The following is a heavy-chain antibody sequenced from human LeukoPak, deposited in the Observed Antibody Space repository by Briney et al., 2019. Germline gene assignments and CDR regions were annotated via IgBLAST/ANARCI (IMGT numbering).Heavy chain of an antibody. CDR1: GFTFSSYA. CDR2: ISGSGGST. J-gene: IGHJ4*02. D-gene: IGHD5-18*01. Sequence: HLGGSLRLSCAASGFTFSSYAMSWVRQAPGKGLEWVSAISGSGGSTYYADSVKGRFTISRDNSKNTLYLQMNSLRAEDTAVYYCAKKGQLWYRFELDYWGQGTLVTVSS. V-gene: IGHV3-23*01. CDR3: AKKGQLWYRFELDY.